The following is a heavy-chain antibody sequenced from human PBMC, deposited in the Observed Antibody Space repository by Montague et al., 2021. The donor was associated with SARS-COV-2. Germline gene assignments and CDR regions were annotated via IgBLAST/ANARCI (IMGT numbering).Heavy chain of an antibody. CDR2: IYRSGYT. Sequence: SETLSLTCTVSHGSINSNLSYWGWIRQPPGKGLEWIGSIYRSGYTFYSPSLKSRITISVYTSKNQFSLNLASVTATDTAVYYCARRRYTHSRRDDAFDIWGQGTMVTVSS. V-gene: IGHV4-39*01. D-gene: IGHD2-2*02. J-gene: IGHJ3*02. CDR1: HGSINSNLSY. CDR3: ARRRYTHSRRDDAFDI.